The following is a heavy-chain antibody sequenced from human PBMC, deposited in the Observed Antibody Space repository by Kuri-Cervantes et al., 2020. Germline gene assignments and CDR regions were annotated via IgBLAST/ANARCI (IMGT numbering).Heavy chain of an antibody. J-gene: IGHJ6*03. V-gene: IGHV3-33*08. CDR1: GFTFSDYG. Sequence: GGSLRLSCAASGFTFSDYGMHWVRQAPGKGLEWVAVIWYDGSNKFYADSVKGRFTISRDNAKNSLYLQMNSLRAEDTAVYYCARAEYYYDSSGPLRYYYYYMDVWGKGTTVTVSS. D-gene: IGHD3-22*01. CDR2: IWYDGSNK. CDR3: ARAEYYYDSSGPLRYYYYYMDV.